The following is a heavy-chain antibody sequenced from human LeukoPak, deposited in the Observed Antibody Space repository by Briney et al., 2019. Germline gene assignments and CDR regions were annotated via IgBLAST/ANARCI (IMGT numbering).Heavy chain of an antibody. D-gene: IGHD2-2*01. CDR2: IYYSGST. CDR1: GGSSSSSSYY. V-gene: IGHV4-39*01. J-gene: IGHJ4*02. CDR3: ASIVVVPAATDY. Sequence: PSETLSLXCTVSGGSSSSSSYYWGWIRQPPGKGLEWIGSIYYSGSTYYNPSLKSRVTISVDTSKNQFSLKLSSVTAADTAVYYCASIVVVPAATDYWGQGTLVTVSS.